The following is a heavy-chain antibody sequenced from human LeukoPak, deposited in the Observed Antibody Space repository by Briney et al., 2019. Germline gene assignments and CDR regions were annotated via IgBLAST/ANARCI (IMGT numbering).Heavy chain of an antibody. CDR1: GVSISSYY. CDR3: ARDSGLDNYDSSGYNDAFDI. D-gene: IGHD3-22*01. CDR2: IYYSGST. V-gene: IGHV4-59*01. J-gene: IGHJ3*02. Sequence: PSETLSLTCTVSGVSISSYYWSWIRQPPGKGLEWISYIYYSGSTKYNPSLKSRVTISVDTSKNQFSLKLSSVTAADTAVYYCARDSGLDNYDSSGYNDAFDIWGQGTMVTVSS.